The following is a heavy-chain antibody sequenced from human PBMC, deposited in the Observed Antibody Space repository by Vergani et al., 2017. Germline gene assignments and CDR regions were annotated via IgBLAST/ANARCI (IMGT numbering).Heavy chain of an antibody. V-gene: IGHV4-61*02. CDR2: IYTSVAT. CDR1: GGSFSTGGQS. J-gene: IGHJ4*02. CDR3: ARMGGYDEGDALRIGYFDS. D-gene: IGHD3-22*01. Sequence: QVQLQESGPGLVKPSQTLSLTCTVSGGSFSTGGQSWTWLRQSAGKGLGWIGRIYTSVATNYNPSLRSRAIMSVDASTKQFSLKLTSVTAADTAVYYCARMGGYDEGDALRIGYFDSWGPGILVTVSS.